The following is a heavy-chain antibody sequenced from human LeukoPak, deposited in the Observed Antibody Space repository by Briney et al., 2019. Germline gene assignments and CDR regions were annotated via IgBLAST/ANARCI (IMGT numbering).Heavy chain of an antibody. D-gene: IGHD3-16*02. J-gene: IGHJ4*02. CDR3: AKSLYGGCDY. CDR2: VNGNGGST. CDR1: GCSFSTYA. V-gene: IGHV3-23*01. Sequence: GGSLRLSCAASGCSFSTYAMSWVRQAPGKGLEWVSGVNGNGGSTSYADSVKGRFTIFRDNSKNTVYLQMNSLRVEDTAVYYCAKSLYGGCDYWGQGTVVTVSS.